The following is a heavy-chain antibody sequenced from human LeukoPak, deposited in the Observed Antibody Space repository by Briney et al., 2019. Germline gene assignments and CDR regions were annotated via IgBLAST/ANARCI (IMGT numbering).Heavy chain of an antibody. CDR1: GFTLDDYA. D-gene: IGHD3-9*01. V-gene: IGHV3-9*01. J-gene: IGHJ6*02. CDR2: ISWNSGSI. Sequence: GGSLRLSCAASGFTLDDYAMHWVRQPPGKGLEWVSGISWNSGSIGYADSVKGRFTISRDNAKNSLYLQMNSLRAEDTALYYCAKAPYNDILTGYWHGMDVWGQGTTVTVSS. CDR3: AKAPYNDILTGYWHGMDV.